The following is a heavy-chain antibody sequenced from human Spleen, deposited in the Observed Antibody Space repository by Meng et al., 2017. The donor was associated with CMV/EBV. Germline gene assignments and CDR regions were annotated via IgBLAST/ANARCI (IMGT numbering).Heavy chain of an antibody. J-gene: IGHJ4*02. V-gene: IGHV1-69*10. D-gene: IGHD4-17*01. CDR3: ARGSDYLNPFDY. CDR2: IIPILGIS. Sequence: QVQLVQSGAEVKKSGSSVKVSCKASGGTFGNYAMNWVRQAPGQGLEWMGGIIPILGISNYAQKFQGRVTATADKSTRTAYMELSSLTSEDTAVYYCARGSDYLNPFDYWGQGTLVTVSS. CDR1: GGTFGNYA.